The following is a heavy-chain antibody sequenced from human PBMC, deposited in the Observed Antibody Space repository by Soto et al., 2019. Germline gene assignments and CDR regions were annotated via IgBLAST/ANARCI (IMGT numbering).Heavy chain of an antibody. CDR1: GGSISSGDYY. Sequence: QVQLQEAGPGLVKPSQTLSLTCTVSGGSISSGDYYWSWIRQPSGNGLEGIGYIYYSGATYYNPSLKSRVTISVDRSKNQFSLKLSSVTAADTAVYYCARYSGYDWGQGTLVTVSS. J-gene: IGHJ4*02. D-gene: IGHD5-12*01. V-gene: IGHV4-30-4*01. CDR3: ARYSGYD. CDR2: IYYSGAT.